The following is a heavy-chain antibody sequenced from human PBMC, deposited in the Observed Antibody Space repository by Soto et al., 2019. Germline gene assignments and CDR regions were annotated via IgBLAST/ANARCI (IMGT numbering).Heavy chain of an antibody. D-gene: IGHD6-6*01. Sequence: ASVKVSCKASGYTFTAYYVHWVRQAPGQGLEWLGRINPNTGDTNYAQKFQGRVTLTRDRIITTAYMELRSLISDDTAVYYCARDRPPDYWGQGTLVTVSS. CDR3: ARDRPPDY. V-gene: IGHV1-2*06. J-gene: IGHJ4*02. CDR1: GYTFTAYY. CDR2: INPNTGDT.